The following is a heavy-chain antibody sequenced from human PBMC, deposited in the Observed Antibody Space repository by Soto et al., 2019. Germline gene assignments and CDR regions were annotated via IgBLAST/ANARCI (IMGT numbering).Heavy chain of an antibody. CDR3: AKVIYSGGGTRQGKYFDY. V-gene: IGHV3-23*01. D-gene: IGHD2-15*01. CDR1: GFTFSSYA. J-gene: IGHJ4*02. CDR2: ISGSGGST. Sequence: GGSLRLSCAASGFTFSSYAMSWVRQAPGKGLEWVSAISGSGGSTYYADSVKGRFTISRDNSKNTLYLQMNSLRAEDTAVYYCAKVIYSGGGTRQGKYFDYWGQGTLVTVSS.